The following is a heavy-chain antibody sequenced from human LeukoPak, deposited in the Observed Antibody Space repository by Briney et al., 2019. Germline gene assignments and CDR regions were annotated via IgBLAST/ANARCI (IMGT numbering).Heavy chain of an antibody. CDR2: ISSDGSNK. Sequence: GGSLRLSCAASGFTFSNYGVHWVRQAPGKGLEWVAVISSDGSNKYYADSVKGRFTISRDNSKNTLYLQMNSLRAEDTAVYYCAKVLGSSWSPDYWGQGTLVTVSS. CDR3: AKVLGSSWSPDY. D-gene: IGHD6-13*01. J-gene: IGHJ4*02. CDR1: GFTFSNYG. V-gene: IGHV3-30*18.